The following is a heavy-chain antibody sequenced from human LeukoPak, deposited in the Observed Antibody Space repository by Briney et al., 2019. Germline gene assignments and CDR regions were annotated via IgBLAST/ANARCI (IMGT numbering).Heavy chain of an antibody. CDR1: GYTFTIYG. D-gene: IGHD6-19*01. V-gene: IGHV1-18*01. CDR2: ISAYNGNT. CDR3: ARDLPAVAGTDYYGMDV. Sequence: GASVTVSCTASGYTFTIYGISWVRQAPGQGLEWMGWISAYNGNTNYAQKLQGRVTMTTDTSTSTAYMELRSLRSDDTAVYYCARDLPAVAGTDYYGMDVWGQGTTVTVSS. J-gene: IGHJ6*02.